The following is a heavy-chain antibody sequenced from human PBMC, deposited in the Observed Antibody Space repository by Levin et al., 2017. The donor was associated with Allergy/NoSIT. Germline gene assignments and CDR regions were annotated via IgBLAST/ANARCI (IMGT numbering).Heavy chain of an antibody. Sequence: PGGSLRLSCAASGFTFSSYGMHWVRQAPGKGLEWVAVIWYDGSNKYYADSVKGRFTISRDNSKNTLYLQMNSLRAEDTAVYYCAREYPPHSSSWYSPPHFDYWGQGTLVTVSS. CDR1: GFTFSSYG. CDR2: IWYDGSNK. CDR3: AREYPPHSSSWYSPPHFDY. V-gene: IGHV3-33*01. J-gene: IGHJ4*02. D-gene: IGHD6-13*01.